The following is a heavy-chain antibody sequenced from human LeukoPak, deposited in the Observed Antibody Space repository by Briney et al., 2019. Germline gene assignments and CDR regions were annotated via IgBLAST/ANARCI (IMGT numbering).Heavy chain of an antibody. J-gene: IGHJ4*02. Sequence: SETLSLTCTVSGGSISSSSYYWGWIRQPPGMGLEWIGYIYYSGSTNYNPSLKSRVTISVDTSKNQFSLKLSSVTAADTAVYYCARGRMVRGGFFDYWGQGTLVTVSS. CDR1: GGSISSSSYY. CDR2: IYYSGST. V-gene: IGHV4-61*05. CDR3: ARGRMVRGGFFDY. D-gene: IGHD3-10*01.